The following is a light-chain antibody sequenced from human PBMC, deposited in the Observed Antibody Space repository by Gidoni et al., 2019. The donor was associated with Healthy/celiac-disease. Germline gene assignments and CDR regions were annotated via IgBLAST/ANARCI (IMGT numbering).Light chain of an antibody. V-gene: IGKV3-20*01. J-gene: IGKJ2*01. CDR3: QQYGSSPT. CDR1: QSVSISY. Sequence: EIVFTQSPGTLSLSPGERATLSCRASQSVSISYLAWYQQKPGQAPRLLIYGASSRATGTPDRFSGSGSGTDFTLTIRRLEPEDFEVYYCQQYGSSPTFGQXTKLEIK. CDR2: GAS.